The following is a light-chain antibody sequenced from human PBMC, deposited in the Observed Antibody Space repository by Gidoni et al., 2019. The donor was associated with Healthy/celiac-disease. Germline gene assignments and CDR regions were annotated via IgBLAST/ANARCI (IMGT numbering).Light chain of an antibody. CDR1: QSVSSY. CDR2: DAS. Sequence: EIVLTQSPATLSLSPGERATLSGRASQSVSSYVAWYQQKPGQAPRLLIYDASNRATGIPARFSGSGSGTDFTLTISGLEPEDFAFYYCQQRSNWPPITFXXXTRLEIK. CDR3: QQRSNWPPIT. J-gene: IGKJ5*01. V-gene: IGKV3-11*01.